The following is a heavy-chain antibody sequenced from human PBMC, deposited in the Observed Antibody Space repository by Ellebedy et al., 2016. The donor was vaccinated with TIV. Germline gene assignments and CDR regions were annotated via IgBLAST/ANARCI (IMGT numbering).Heavy chain of an antibody. CDR3: VRDWGYNPGD. CDR2: FYSNTGT. J-gene: IGHJ4*02. Sequence: GGSLRLSCAASGFTVTNNNMAWVRQAPGKGLEWVSGFYSNTGTYYTDSMKGRFTISRDDSKNTLYLQMNALRAEDTAVYFCVRDWGYNPGDWGRGTLVTVSS. CDR1: GFTVTNNN. D-gene: IGHD1-1*01. V-gene: IGHV3-53*01.